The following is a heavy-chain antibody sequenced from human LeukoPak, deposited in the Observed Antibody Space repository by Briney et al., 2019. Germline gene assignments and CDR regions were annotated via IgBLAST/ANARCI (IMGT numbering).Heavy chain of an antibody. CDR2: VSGSGSLT. D-gene: IGHD2-2*01. Sequence: GGSLRLSCAAFGFTFSKYAMTWVRQAPGKGLEWVSDVSGSGSLTYYADSVKGRFTISRDNSKNTLYLEMHSLRTEDTAVYYCAKEEGYCSSNSCPGNYWGQGTLVTVSS. CDR3: AKEEGYCSSNSCPGNY. V-gene: IGHV3-23*01. CDR1: GFTFSKYA. J-gene: IGHJ4*02.